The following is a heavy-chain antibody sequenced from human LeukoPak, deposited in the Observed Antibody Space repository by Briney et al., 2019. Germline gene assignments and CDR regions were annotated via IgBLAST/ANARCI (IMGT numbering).Heavy chain of an antibody. CDR2: ISGSGDYT. J-gene: IGHJ4*02. D-gene: IGHD2-8*01. Sequence: GGSLRLSCTASGFTFSSYAMNWVRQAPGKGLEWVSSISGSGDYTYYTDSVEGRFIISRDNSKNTLYLTMNSLGDEDTAIYYCAKDGQPSTRSLVCRNGVCYEDYWGQGTLVTVSS. CDR1: GFTFSSYA. V-gene: IGHV3-23*01. CDR3: AKDGQPSTRSLVCRNGVCYEDY.